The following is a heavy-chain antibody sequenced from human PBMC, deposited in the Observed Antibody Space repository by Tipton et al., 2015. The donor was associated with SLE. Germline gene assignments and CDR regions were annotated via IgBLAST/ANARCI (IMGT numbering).Heavy chain of an antibody. CDR1: GGSISNSSYY. CDR3: ARGYFDSSGYSNPFDI. Sequence: TLSLTCTVSGGSISNSSYYWCWVRQPPGKGLEWIGYIYYSGSTKYNPSLESRVTMSVDTSKSQFSLELTSVTAADTALYYCARGYFDSSGYSNPFDIWGQGTMVTVSS. V-gene: IGHV4-61*01. D-gene: IGHD3-22*01. J-gene: IGHJ3*02. CDR2: IYYSGST.